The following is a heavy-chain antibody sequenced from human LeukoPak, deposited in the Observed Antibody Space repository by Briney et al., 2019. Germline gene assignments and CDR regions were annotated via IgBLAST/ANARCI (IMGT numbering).Heavy chain of an antibody. CDR1: GFTFSSYG. J-gene: IGHJ4*02. V-gene: IGHV3-30*18. D-gene: IGHD3-22*01. CDR3: AKDQWAIHYYDSSGCDY. CDR2: ISYDGSNK. Sequence: GGSLRLSCAASGFTFSSYGMHWVRQAPGKGLEWVAVISYDGSNKYYADSVKGRFTISGDNSKNTLYLQMNSLRAEDTAVYYCAKDQWAIHYYDSSGCDYWGQGTLVTVSS.